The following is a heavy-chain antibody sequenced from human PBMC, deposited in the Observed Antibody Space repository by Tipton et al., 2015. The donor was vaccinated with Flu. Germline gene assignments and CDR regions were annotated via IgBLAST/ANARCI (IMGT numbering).Heavy chain of an antibody. Sequence: QVQLVQSGAGVKKPGASVRVSCKTTGYTFNNYGINWVRQAPGQGLEWMGWVSAYNGNTNYAQIVQGRVTLTTDTSTRTAYMELRSLRSDDTAVYYCARDREDYGSSDYYSGFDYWGQGTLVTVSS. CDR1: GYTFNNYG. D-gene: IGHD3-22*01. J-gene: IGHJ4*02. CDR2: VSAYNGNT. V-gene: IGHV1-18*04. CDR3: ARDREDYGSSDYYSGFDY.